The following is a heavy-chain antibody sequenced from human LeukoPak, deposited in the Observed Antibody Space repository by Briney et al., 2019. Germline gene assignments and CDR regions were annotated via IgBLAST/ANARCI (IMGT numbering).Heavy chain of an antibody. Sequence: GGTLRLSCAASGFTFNSYAMNWVRQAPGKGLEWVSTISSSGNNTYYTDSVKGRFTISRDNSKNTLFLQMNSLRVDDTAVYYCAKSALNRFDYWGQGTLVTVSS. CDR2: ISSSGNNT. V-gene: IGHV3-23*01. CDR1: GFTFNSYA. CDR3: AKSALNRFDY. D-gene: IGHD1-14*01. J-gene: IGHJ4*02.